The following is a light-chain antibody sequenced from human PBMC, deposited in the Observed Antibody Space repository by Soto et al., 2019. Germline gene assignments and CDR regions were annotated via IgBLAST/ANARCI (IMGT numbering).Light chain of an antibody. CDR1: SSNIGSNT. CDR3: AAWDDSLNGVV. CDR2: SNN. Sequence: QSVLTQPPSASVTPGQRVTISCSGSSSNIGSNTVNWYQQLPGTAPKLLIYSNNQRPSGVPDRFSGSKSGTSASLAISGLQSEDEADYYCAAWDDSLNGVVFGGGTKFTVL. V-gene: IGLV1-44*01. J-gene: IGLJ2*01.